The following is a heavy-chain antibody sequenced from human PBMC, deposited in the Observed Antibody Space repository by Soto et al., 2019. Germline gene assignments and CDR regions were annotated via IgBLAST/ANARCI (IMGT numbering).Heavy chain of an antibody. V-gene: IGHV1-18*01. CDR2: ISPYNGTT. J-gene: IGHJ4*02. Sequence: ASVKVSCKASGYTFTSCGISWVRQAPGQGLEWMGWISPYNGTTNYAQKFLGRVTMTTDTSTSTAYMELRSLRSDDTAVFYCARAPHIVVVPAASELFDYWGQGTLVTVSS. CDR1: GYTFTSCG. CDR3: ARAPHIVVVPAASELFDY. D-gene: IGHD2-2*01.